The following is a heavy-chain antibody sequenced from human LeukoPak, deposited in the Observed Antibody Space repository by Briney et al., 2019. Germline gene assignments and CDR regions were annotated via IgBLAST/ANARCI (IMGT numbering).Heavy chain of an antibody. CDR3: AKDLRGTLSSRGPFEY. V-gene: IGHV3-23*01. D-gene: IGHD2/OR15-2a*01. CDR1: GFTFSSYA. Sequence: PGGSLRLSCAASGFTFSSYAMSWVRQAPGKGLEWVSAIGGNGDTTYYADSVKGRFTGSRDNSKNTLHLQLNSLRAEDTAVYYCAKDLRGTLSSRGPFEYWGQGTLVTVSS. CDR2: IGGNGDTT. J-gene: IGHJ4*02.